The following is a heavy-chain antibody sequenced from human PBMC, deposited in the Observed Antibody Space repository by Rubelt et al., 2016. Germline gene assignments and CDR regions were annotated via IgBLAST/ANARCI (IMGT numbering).Heavy chain of an antibody. CDR1: TFSSYA. J-gene: IGHJ4*02. CDR2: IIPIFGTA. CDR3: ARKSYGDTGYYFDY. V-gene: IGHV1-69*01. D-gene: IGHD4-17*01. Sequence: TFSSYAISWVRQAPGQGIEWMGGIIPIFGTANYAQKFQGRVTITADESTSTAYMELSSLRSEDAAVYYCARKSYGDTGYYFDYWGQGTLVTVSS.